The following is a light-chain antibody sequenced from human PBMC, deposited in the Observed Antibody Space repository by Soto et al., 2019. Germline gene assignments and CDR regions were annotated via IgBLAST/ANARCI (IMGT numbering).Light chain of an antibody. CDR2: QDT. CDR1: ALPRQY. Sequence: SYELTQPPSMSVSPGQTAVITCSGDALPRQYVYWFKQKPGQAPVLVIYQDTRRPPTIPARFSGSASGTTVSWTISGVQADDEADYYCQSADTSGNIEVFGPGTKVTVL. V-gene: IGLV3-25*02. CDR3: QSADTSGNIEV. J-gene: IGLJ1*01.